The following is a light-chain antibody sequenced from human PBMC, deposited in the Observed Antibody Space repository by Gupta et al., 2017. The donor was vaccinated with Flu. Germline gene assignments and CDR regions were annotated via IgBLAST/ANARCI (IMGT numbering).Light chain of an antibody. CDR3: QQHSRCPPCYS. Sequence: VMTQSPATLSVSPGERVTLSCRVSESIGSNISWYQQRPGQAPRLLIYGTSTRATDIPARLRGSGSGTGFTLSISSLQADDVAVYYCQQHSRCPPCYSFGPGTKVEIK. V-gene: IGKV3-15*01. CDR1: ESIGSN. J-gene: IGKJ2*03. CDR2: GTS.